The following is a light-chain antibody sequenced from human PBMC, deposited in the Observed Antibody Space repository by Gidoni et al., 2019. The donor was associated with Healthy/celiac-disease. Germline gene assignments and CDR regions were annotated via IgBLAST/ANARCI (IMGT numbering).Light chain of an antibody. CDR1: QSISSW. CDR2: AAS. Sequence: DIQMTQSPSTLSASVGDRVTIPCRASQSISSWFAWYQQKPGKAPKLLIYAASSLESGVPSRFSGSGSGTEFTLTISSLQPDDFATYYCQQYNSYSWTFGQGTKVEIK. CDR3: QQYNSYSWT. J-gene: IGKJ1*01. V-gene: IGKV1-5*01.